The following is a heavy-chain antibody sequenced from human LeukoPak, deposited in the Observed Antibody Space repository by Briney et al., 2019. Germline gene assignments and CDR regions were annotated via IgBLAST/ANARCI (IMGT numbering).Heavy chain of an antibody. V-gene: IGHV4-39*07. D-gene: IGHD5-18*01. J-gene: IGHJ4*02. CDR2: IFYSGST. Sequence: SETLSLTCTVSGGSISTSNYYWGWIRQPPGKGLEWIGNIFYSGSTYYSPSLKSRVTISLDTSRNQFSLKLSSVTAADTAVYYCAREGGYSYGDAPLHFDYWGQGTLVTVSS. CDR3: AREGGYSYGDAPLHFDY. CDR1: GGSISTSNYY.